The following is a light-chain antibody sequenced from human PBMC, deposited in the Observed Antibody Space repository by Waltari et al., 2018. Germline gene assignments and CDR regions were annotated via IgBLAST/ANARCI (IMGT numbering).Light chain of an antibody. J-gene: IGLJ2*01. CDR2: EVS. Sequence: QSALTQPPSASGSPGQSVTISCPGPSSDISTYNYVSWYQKYPDKAPKLIIFEVSKRPSGVPDRFSGSKSGNTASLTVSGLQSEDEADYYCSSYTGGNNLIFGGGTKLTVL. CDR3: SSYTGGNNLI. CDR1: SSDISTYNY. V-gene: IGLV2-8*01.